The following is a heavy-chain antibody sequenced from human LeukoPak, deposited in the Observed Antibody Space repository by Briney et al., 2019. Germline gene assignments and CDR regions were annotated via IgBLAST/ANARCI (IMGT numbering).Heavy chain of an antibody. D-gene: IGHD1-26*01. CDR2: IYYSGST. Sequence: SETLSLTCTVSGGSISSYYWSWIRQPPGEGLEWIGYIYYSGSTNYNPSLKSRVTISVDTSKNQFSLKLSSVTAADTAVYYCARGGGSYSGSYSRAFDYWGQGTLVTVSS. CDR1: GGSISSYY. J-gene: IGHJ4*02. V-gene: IGHV4-59*01. CDR3: ARGGGSYSGSYSRAFDY.